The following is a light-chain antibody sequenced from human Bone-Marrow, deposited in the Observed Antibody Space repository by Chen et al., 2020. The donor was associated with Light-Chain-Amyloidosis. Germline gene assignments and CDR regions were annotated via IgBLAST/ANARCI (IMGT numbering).Light chain of an antibody. Sequence: SYVLTQPSSVSVAPGQPATIACGGNNIGSKSVHWYQQKPGQAPVLVVYDDSDRRSGIPERFSGSNSGNTATLTISRVEAGDEADYYCQVWDSGSHHYVFGTGTKVTVL. CDR3: QVWDSGSHHYV. CDR1: NIGSKS. V-gene: IGLV3-21*02. CDR2: DDS. J-gene: IGLJ1*01.